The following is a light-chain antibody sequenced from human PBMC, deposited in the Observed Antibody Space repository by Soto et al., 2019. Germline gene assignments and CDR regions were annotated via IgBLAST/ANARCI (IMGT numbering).Light chain of an antibody. CDR2: DAS. J-gene: IGKJ3*01. CDR3: QQYDYLPRP. Sequence: DLQMTQSPSSLSASVGDRVTITCQASQDIRNYLNWYQQKPGKAPKLLIYDASNLETGVPSRFSGSGSGTDFTFTISSLQPEDIATYYCQQYDYLPRPFGPGTKVDI. V-gene: IGKV1-33*01. CDR1: QDIRNY.